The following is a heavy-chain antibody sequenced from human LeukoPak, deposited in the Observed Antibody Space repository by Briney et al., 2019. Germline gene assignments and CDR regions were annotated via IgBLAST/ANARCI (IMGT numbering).Heavy chain of an antibody. D-gene: IGHD2-21*02. CDR1: GGSISTYY. V-gene: IGHV4-59*01. CDR2: IYYSGST. J-gene: IGHJ6*04. Sequence: SETLSLTCTVSGGSISTYYWSWIRQPPGKGLEWIGYIYYSGSTNYNPSLKSRVTMSVDTSKNQFSLKLSSVSAADTAVYYCARVEGSCGGDCYSRWMDVWGRGTTVTVSS. CDR3: ARVEGSCGGDCYSRWMDV.